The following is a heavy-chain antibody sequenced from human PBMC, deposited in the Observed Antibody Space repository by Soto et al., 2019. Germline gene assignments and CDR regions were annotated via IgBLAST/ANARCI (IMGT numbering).Heavy chain of an antibody. D-gene: IGHD3-3*01. Sequence: GGSLRLSCAASGFTFSSYAMHWVRQAPGKGLEWVAVISYDGSNKYYADSVKGRFTISRDNSKNTLYLQMNSLRAEDTAVYYCARDGDFDDLWSGYGFGEVVISYYGMDVWGQGTTVTVSS. CDR2: ISYDGSNK. CDR1: GFTFSSYA. J-gene: IGHJ6*02. CDR3: ARDGDFDDLWSGYGFGEVVISYYGMDV. V-gene: IGHV3-30-3*01.